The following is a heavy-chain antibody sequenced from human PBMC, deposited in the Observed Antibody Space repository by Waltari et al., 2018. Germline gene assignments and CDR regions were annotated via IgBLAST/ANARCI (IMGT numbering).Heavy chain of an antibody. Sequence: QLQLQESGPGLLKPSETLSLTCTVPGGPIRSTCYYSGWIRQPPGKGLEWIGSIYYSGSTYYNPSLKSRVTISVDTSKNQFSLNLSSVTAADTAVYYWARQVVVVSIYYYYGLDVWGQGTTVTVSS. J-gene: IGHJ6*02. V-gene: IGHV4-39*01. CDR3: ARQVVVVSIYYYYGLDV. D-gene: IGHD2-21*01. CDR2: IYYSGST. CDR1: GGPIRSTCYY.